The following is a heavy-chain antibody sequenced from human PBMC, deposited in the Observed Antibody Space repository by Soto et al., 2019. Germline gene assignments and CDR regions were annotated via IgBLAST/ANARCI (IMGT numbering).Heavy chain of an antibody. J-gene: IGHJ5*02. Sequence: SETLSLTCTVSGVSINTYYWTWMRQPPGKELEWIGYIHYTGRTNKNHSLKSRVTMSVDTSKNQFSLKLNSVTAADTAVYYCARDLAVGGFFDPWGQGTLVTVSS. CDR1: GVSINTYY. D-gene: IGHD3-10*01. CDR3: ARDLAVGGFFDP. V-gene: IGHV4-59*01. CDR2: IHYTGRT.